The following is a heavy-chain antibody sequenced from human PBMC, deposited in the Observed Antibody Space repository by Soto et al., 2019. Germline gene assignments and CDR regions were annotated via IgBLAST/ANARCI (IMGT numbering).Heavy chain of an antibody. V-gene: IGHV1-69*12. CDR3: ASAVAGGFYFYSGMAV. CDR2: IIPIFGTA. Sequence: QVQLVQSGAEVKKPGSSVKVSCKASGGTFSSYAINWVRQAPGQGLEWMGGIIPIFGTADYAQKSQGRATITADDSTSTASMDLSSLRSEATAVYSCASAVAGGFYFYSGMAVWGQGTTVTFSS. J-gene: IGHJ6*02. CDR1: GGTFSSYA. D-gene: IGHD6-19*01.